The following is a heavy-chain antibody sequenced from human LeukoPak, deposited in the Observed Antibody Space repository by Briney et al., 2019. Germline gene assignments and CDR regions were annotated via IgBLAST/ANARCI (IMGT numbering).Heavy chain of an antibody. CDR3: ARDFPQNMGDQLLFLDP. CDR1: GYTFTGYY. CDR2: IKPNSGGT. D-gene: IGHD2-2*01. V-gene: IGHV1-2*02. Sequence: GASVKVSCKASGYTFTGYYMHWVQQAPGQGLEWMGWIKPNSGGTNYAQKFQDRVTMTRDTSITTVYMELSRLRSDDTAVYYCARDFPQNMGDQLLFLDPWGQGTLVTVSS. J-gene: IGHJ5*02.